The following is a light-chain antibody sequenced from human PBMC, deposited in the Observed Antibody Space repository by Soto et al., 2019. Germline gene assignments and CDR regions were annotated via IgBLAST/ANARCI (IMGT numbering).Light chain of an antibody. Sequence: QSALTQPPSASGTPGQRVTISCSGSSSNIGSNTVNWYQQLPGTAPKLVIYSNNQRPSGVPDRFSGSKSGTATSLAISGLESEDEADYYCLAWDDSLSGYVVFGGGTQLTVL. CDR3: LAWDDSLSGYVV. CDR1: SSNIGSNT. J-gene: IGLJ2*01. V-gene: IGLV1-44*01. CDR2: SNN.